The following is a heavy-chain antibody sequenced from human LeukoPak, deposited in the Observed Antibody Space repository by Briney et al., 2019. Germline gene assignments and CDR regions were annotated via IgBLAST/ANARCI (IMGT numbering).Heavy chain of an antibody. CDR1: GFTFSTFG. V-gene: IGHV3-30*02. J-gene: IGHJ6*03. Sequence: PGGSLRLSCAASGFTFSTFGMHWVRQAPGKGLEWLTYIRYDGSHKYYADSVKGRFTISRDNSNNTLHLQMNSLRIEDTAVYYCAKDLRSIYYYMDVWGQGTTVTISS. CDR3: AKDLRSIYYYMDV. CDR2: IRYDGSHK.